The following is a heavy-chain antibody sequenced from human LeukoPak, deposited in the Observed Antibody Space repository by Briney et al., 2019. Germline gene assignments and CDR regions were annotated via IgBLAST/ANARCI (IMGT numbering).Heavy chain of an antibody. V-gene: IGHV4-4*07. Sequence: FGTPFPTRRVSGDSLSRYLLSWIPEPPGKGQGGIGDIYASGSTNLNPSLKSRVTMSIDTSKNQISLRLSSVTAADTAVYYCARHGRDSSGFYGLGYWGQGSLVTVSS. D-gene: IGHD3-22*01. J-gene: IGHJ4*02. CDR1: GDSLSRYL. CDR2: IYASGST. CDR3: ARHGRDSSGFYGLGY.